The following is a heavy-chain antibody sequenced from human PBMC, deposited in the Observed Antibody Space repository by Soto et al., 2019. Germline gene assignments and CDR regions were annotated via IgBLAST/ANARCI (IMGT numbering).Heavy chain of an antibody. CDR2: IYYSGST. CDR3: ASGYSSSSYYYYGMDV. D-gene: IGHD6-6*01. J-gene: IGHJ6*02. CDR1: GGSVSSGSYY. V-gene: IGHV4-61*01. Sequence: SETLSLTCTVSGGSVSSGSYYWSWIRQPPGKGLEWIGYIYYSGSTNYNPSLKSRATISVDTSKNQFSLKLSSVTAADTAVYYCASGYSSSSYYYYGMDVWGQGTTVTVSS.